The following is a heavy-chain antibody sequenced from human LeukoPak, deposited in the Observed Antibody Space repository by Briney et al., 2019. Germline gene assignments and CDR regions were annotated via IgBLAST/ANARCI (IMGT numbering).Heavy chain of an antibody. CDR1: GFTFSSYP. V-gene: IGHV3-23*01. Sequence: PGGSLRLSCAASGFTFSSYPMSWVRQAPGKGLEWVSGIVGSGDSTYYADSVKGRFTISRDNSKNTLYLRMNSLRAEDTAVYYCAKVGTSGSSGWYEDYWGQGTLVTVSS. CDR3: AKVGTSGSSGWYEDY. D-gene: IGHD6-19*01. J-gene: IGHJ4*02. CDR2: IVGSGDST.